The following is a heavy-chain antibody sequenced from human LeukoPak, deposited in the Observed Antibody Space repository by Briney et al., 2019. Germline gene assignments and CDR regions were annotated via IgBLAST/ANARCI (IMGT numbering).Heavy chain of an antibody. D-gene: IGHD6-6*01. V-gene: IGHV1-69*05. CDR1: GGTFSSYA. CDR2: IIPIFGTA. J-gene: IGHJ4*02. CDR3: ARIAIAARDFDY. Sequence: SVKVSCKASGGTFSSYAISWVRQAPGQGLEWMGGIIPIFGTANYAQKFQGRVTITTDESTSTAYMELSSLRSEDTAVYYCARIAIAARDFDYWGQGTLVTVSS.